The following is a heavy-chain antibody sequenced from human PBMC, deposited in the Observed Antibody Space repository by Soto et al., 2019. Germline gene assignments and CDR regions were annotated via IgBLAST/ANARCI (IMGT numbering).Heavy chain of an antibody. D-gene: IGHD3-3*01. Sequence: EGSLRLSCASSGLSVSSYPMNCVRQARGKGVEWVSAIGGSVGSPYCADSVKGRFIIPSDNAKLTLYLQTNSLSAEDTAVYYCAKDGITIFGASMDVWGKGTTVTVSP. V-gene: IGHV3-23*01. CDR1: GLSVSSYP. J-gene: IGHJ6*04. CDR3: AKDGITIFGASMDV. CDR2: IGGSVGSP.